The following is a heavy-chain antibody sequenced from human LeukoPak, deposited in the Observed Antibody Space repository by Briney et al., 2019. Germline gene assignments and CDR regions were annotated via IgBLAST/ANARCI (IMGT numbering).Heavy chain of an antibody. J-gene: IGHJ5*02. CDR2: ISGSGGST. Sequence: GGSLRLSCAASGFTFSSYAMSWVRQVPGKGLDWVSSISGSGGSTYYADSVKGRFTISSDNSKNTLYLQMNSLRAEDTAVYYCAKAHYTVTTPLEWFDPWGQGTLVTVSS. CDR1: GFTFSSYA. D-gene: IGHD4-17*01. V-gene: IGHV3-23*01. CDR3: AKAHYTVTTPLEWFDP.